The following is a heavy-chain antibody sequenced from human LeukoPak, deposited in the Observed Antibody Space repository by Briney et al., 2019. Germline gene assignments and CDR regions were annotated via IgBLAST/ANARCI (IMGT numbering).Heavy chain of an antibody. J-gene: IGHJ4*02. CDR1: GFTFSSYG. V-gene: IGHV3-33*06. D-gene: IGHD3-10*01. Sequence: GGSLRLSCAASGFTFSSYGMHWVRQAPGKGLEWVAVIWYDGSNKHYADSVKGRFTISRDNSKNTLYLQMNSLRAEDTAVYYCAKNYYGRTYYFDYWGQGTLVTVSS. CDR2: IWYDGSNK. CDR3: AKNYYGRTYYFDY.